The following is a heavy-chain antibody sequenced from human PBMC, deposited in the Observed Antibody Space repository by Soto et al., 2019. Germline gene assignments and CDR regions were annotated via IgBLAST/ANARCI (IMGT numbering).Heavy chain of an antibody. J-gene: IGHJ6*02. V-gene: IGHV3-33*06. Sequence: LRLSCAASGFTFSSYGMHWVRQAPGKGLEWVAVIWYDGTNKYYADSVKGRFTISRDNSKNTLYLQMNSLRAEDTALYYCAKDRSSTLDGMDVWGQGTTVTVSS. D-gene: IGHD6-13*01. CDR1: GFTFSSYG. CDR2: IWYDGTNK. CDR3: AKDRSSTLDGMDV.